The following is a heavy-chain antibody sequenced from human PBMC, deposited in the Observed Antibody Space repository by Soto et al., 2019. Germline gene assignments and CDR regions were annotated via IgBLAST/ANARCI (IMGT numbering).Heavy chain of an antibody. CDR1: GFTFSSYA. D-gene: IGHD6-13*01. V-gene: IGHV3-23*01. CDR2: ISGSGGST. J-gene: IGHJ4*02. CDR3: AKSPYSRSWFSDY. Sequence: PGGSLRLSCAASGFTFSSYAMSWVRQAPGKGLEWVSAISGSGGSTYYADSVKGRFTISRDNSKNTLYLQMNSLRAEDTAVYYWAKSPYSRSWFSDYWGQGTLVTVSS.